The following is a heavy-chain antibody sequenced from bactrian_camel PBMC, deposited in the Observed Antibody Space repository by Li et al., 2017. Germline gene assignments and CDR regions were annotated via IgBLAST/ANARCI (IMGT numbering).Heavy chain of an antibody. Sequence: HVQLVESGGGLVQAGGSLRLSCAASGSIYSTDCMGWFRQAPGKEREGIATINSYGMTIYADSVKGRFTISSDNAKNTLYLQMNIPKPEDAAIYYCAARDGWYLTLTEVVYPYWGQGTQVTVS. CDR1: GSIYSTDC. V-gene: IGHV3S53*01. CDR2: INSYGMT. J-gene: IGHJ4*01. CDR3: AARDGWYLTLTEVVYPY. D-gene: IGHD2*01.